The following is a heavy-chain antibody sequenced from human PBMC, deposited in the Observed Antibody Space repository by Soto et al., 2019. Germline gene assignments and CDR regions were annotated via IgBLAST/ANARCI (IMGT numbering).Heavy chain of an antibody. CDR1: GDSISSSHW. CDR3: ARAPNYYYYMDV. CDR2: VFHTGPT. J-gene: IGHJ6*03. V-gene: IGHV4-4*02. Sequence: QVQLQESGPRLVKPSGTLSLTCNVSGDSISSSHWWTWARQAPGMGLEWIGEVFHTGPTNYNPSLKIRVTISMDKSKILFSLKLTSVTAADTAVYYCARAPNYYYYMDVWGKGSTVTVSS.